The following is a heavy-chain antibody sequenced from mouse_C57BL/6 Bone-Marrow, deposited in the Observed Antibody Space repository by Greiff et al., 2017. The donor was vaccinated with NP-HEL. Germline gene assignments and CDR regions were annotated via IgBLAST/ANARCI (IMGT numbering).Heavy chain of an antibody. V-gene: IGHV1-81*01. CDR2: IYPRSGNT. J-gene: IGHJ2*01. D-gene: IGHD1-1*01. CDR1: GYTFTSYG. CDR3: ASRGYYYGSSHFDY. Sequence: QVQLQQPGAELARPGASVKLSCKASGYTFTSYGISWVKQRTGQGLEWIGEIYPRSGNTYYNEKFKGKATLTADKSSSTAYMELRSLTSEDSAVYFCASRGYYYGSSHFDYWGQGTTLTVSS.